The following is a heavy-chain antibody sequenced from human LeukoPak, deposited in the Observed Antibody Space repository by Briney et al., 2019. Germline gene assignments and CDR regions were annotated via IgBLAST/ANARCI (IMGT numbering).Heavy chain of an antibody. D-gene: IGHD1-26*01. CDR3: ARGSSSGSYHFDY. V-gene: IGHV1-8*01. CDR2: MNPNSGNT. CDR1: GYSFTSYD. J-gene: IGHJ4*02. Sequence: GASVKVSCKASGYSFTSYDINGCGQAPGQGLEWMGGMNPNSGNTGYAQKFQGRVTMTRNTSISTAYMELSSLRSEDTAVYYCARGSSSGSYHFDYWGQGTLVTVSS.